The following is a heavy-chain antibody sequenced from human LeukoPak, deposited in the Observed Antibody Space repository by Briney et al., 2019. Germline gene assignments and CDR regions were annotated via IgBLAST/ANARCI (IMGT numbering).Heavy chain of an antibody. Sequence: PGGSLRLSCAASGFIFNSYSMNWVRQAPEKGLEWVSAISSSSSYKFNADSVKGRFTISRDNARNLLYLQMNSLRAEDTAVYYCVRDNRDAFDIWGQGTMVTVSS. V-gene: IGHV3-21*01. CDR1: GFIFNSYS. CDR2: ISSSSSYK. J-gene: IGHJ3*02. CDR3: VRDNRDAFDI.